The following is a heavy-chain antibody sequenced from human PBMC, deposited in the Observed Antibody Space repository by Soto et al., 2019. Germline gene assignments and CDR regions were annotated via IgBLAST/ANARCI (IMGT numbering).Heavy chain of an antibody. CDR3: ARESGSYQLLHGGFDY. CDR1: GYTFSNYA. CDR2: ISSYNSNNGDT. D-gene: IGHD1-26*01. V-gene: IGHV1-18*04. J-gene: IGHJ4*02. Sequence: ASVKVSCKTSGYTFSNYAISWVRQAPGQGLEWMGWISSYNSNNGDTKSAQKFQGRVTITADKSTSTAYMELSSLRSEDTAVYYCARESGSYQLLHGGFDYWGQGTLVTVSS.